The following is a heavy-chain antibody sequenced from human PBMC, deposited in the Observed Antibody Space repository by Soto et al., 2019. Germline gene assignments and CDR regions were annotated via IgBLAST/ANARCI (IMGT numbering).Heavy chain of an antibody. Sequence: SVKVSCKVSGYTLTELSMHWVRQAPGKGLEWMGGFDPEDGETIYAQKFQGRVTMTEDTSTDTAYMELSSLRSEDTAVYYCASTAGIAAAGIVGDYYCYGMDVWGQGTTVTVSS. V-gene: IGHV1-24*01. CDR1: GYTLTELS. D-gene: IGHD6-13*01. J-gene: IGHJ6*02. CDR3: ASTAGIAAAGIVGDYYCYGMDV. CDR2: FDPEDGET.